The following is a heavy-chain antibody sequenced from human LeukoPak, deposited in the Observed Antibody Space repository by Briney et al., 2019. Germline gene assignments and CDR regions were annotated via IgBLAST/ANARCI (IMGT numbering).Heavy chain of an antibody. Sequence: SETLSLTCAVSGGSISSGSDYWSWVRQPAGKGLEWIGRIYTSGSTNYNPSLTSRLNISVDTHTHQFSRKPSSVPTADTAMSYCERVRGDGDFYFDSWGHGTLVTVSS. D-gene: IGHD4-17*01. CDR2: IYTSGST. CDR1: GGSISSGSDY. V-gene: IGHV4-61*02. J-gene: IGHJ4*01. CDR3: ERVRGDGDFYFDS.